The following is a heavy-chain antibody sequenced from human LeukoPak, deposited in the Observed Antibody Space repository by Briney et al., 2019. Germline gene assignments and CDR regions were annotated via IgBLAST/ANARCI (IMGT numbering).Heavy chain of an antibody. CDR3: ARGATGTTFYHRLDP. J-gene: IGHJ5*02. Sequence: SMKVSCKASGGTFGIYGMSWVRQAPGQGLEWMGGIIPTYRTPTYAERFQGRVTITTDDSTSTVYMEVSSLRSEDTAVYYCARGATGTTFYHRLDPWGQGTLVTVSS. CDR1: GGTFGIYG. V-gene: IGHV1-69*05. D-gene: IGHD1-7*01. CDR2: IIPTYRTP.